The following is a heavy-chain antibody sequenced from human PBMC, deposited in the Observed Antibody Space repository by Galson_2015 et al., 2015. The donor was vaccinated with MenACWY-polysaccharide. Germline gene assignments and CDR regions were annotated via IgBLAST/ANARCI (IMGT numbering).Heavy chain of an antibody. Sequence: QSGAEVKKPGASVKVSCKASGSTFTSYGISWVRQAPGQGLEWMGWISVYNGNTKYAQNLQGRVTMTTDTSTSTAYMELRSLRSDDTAVYYCARDFLSTVTTRPGYWGQGTLVAVSS. D-gene: IGHD4-17*01. CDR1: GSTFTSYG. V-gene: IGHV1-18*01. CDR2: ISVYNGNT. J-gene: IGHJ4*02. CDR3: ARDFLSTVTTRPGY.